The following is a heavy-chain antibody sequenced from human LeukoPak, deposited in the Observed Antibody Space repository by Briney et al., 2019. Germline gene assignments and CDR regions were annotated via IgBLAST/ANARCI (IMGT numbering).Heavy chain of an antibody. J-gene: IGHJ4*02. CDR3: ARTDGYSSGWYDDY. Sequence: GGSPRLSCAASGFTFSSYSMNWVRQAPGKGLEWVSSISSSSSYIYYADSVKGRFTISRDNAKNSLYLQMNSLRAEDTAVCYCARTDGYSSGWYDDYWGQGTLVTVSS. D-gene: IGHD6-19*01. CDR1: GFTFSSYS. CDR2: ISSSSSYI. V-gene: IGHV3-21*01.